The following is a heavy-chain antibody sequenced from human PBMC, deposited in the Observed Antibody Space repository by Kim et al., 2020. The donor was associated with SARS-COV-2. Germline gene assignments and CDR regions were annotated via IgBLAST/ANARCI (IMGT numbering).Heavy chain of an antibody. CDR1: GFTFSSYA. CDR2: ISGSGGST. D-gene: IGHD3-22*01. CDR3: AKDHLGTYYYDSSSSFDY. J-gene: IGHJ4*02. V-gene: IGHV3-23*01. Sequence: GGSLRLSCAASGFTFSSYAMSWVRQAPGKGLEWVSAISGSGGSTYYADSVKGRFTISRDNSKNTLYLQMNSLRAEDTAVYYCAKDHLGTYYYDSSSSFDYWGQGTLVTVSS.